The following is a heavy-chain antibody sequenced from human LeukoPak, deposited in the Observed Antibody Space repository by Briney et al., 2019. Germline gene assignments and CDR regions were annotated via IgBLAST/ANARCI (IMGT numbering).Heavy chain of an antibody. CDR1: GFTFSSYG. J-gene: IGHJ4*02. V-gene: IGHV3-30*02. CDR2: IRYDGSNK. D-gene: IGHD1-26*01. CDR3: AKGRGWELLRPFDY. Sequence: GGSLRPSCAASGFTFSSYGMHWVRQAPGKGLEWVAFIRYDGSNKYYADSVKGRFTISRDNSKNTLYLQMNSLRAEDTAVYYCAKGRGWELLRPFDYWGQGTLVTVSS.